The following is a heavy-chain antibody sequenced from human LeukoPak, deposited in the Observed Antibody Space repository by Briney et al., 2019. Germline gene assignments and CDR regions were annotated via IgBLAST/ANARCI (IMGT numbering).Heavy chain of an antibody. V-gene: IGHV3-7*01. Sequence: GGSLRLSCAASGFTFSTYWMSWVRQAPGKGLEWVANIMEDGSEIYYVDSVKGRFTISRDNAKNSLYLQMSSLRAEDTAVYYCARAGFGVPFDYWGQGTLVTVSS. CDR2: IMEDGSEI. CDR3: ARAGFGVPFDY. J-gene: IGHJ4*02. CDR1: GFTFSTYW. D-gene: IGHD3-3*01.